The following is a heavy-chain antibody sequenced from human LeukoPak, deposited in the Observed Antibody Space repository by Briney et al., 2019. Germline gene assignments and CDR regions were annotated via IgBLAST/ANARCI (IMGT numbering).Heavy chain of an antibody. CDR1: GYTFTSYG. CDR2: ISAYNGNT. Sequence: ASVKVSCKASGYTFTSYGISWVRQAPGQGLEWMGWISAYNGNTNYAQKLQGRVTMTTDTSTSTAYMELRSLRSDDTAVYYCARDRDYCGSGSYFPPSYFDYWGQGTLVTVSS. D-gene: IGHD3-10*01. CDR3: ARDRDYCGSGSYFPPSYFDY. V-gene: IGHV1-18*01. J-gene: IGHJ4*02.